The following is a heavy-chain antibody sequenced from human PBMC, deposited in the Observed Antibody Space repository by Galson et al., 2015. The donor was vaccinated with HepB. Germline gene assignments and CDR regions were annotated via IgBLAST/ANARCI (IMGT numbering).Heavy chain of an antibody. CDR2: IRSNTYGETV. Sequence: SLRLSCATYGFTFGDYAMSWFRQAPGKGLEWVGFIRSNTYGETVEYAASVKGRFTISRDDSKSIAYLQMNSLKIEDTALYYCSRTRNTAMVGLPFDYWGQGTLVTVSS. J-gene: IGHJ4*02. CDR1: GFTFGDYA. CDR3: SRTRNTAMVGLPFDY. V-gene: IGHV3-49*03. D-gene: IGHD5-18*01.